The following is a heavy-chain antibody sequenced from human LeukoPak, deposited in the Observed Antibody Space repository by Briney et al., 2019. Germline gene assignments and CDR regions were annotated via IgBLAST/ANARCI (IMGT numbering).Heavy chain of an antibody. CDR2: INNDGSSK. CDR3: AKDNRAAGGYYMDV. D-gene: IGHD6-19*01. V-gene: IGHV3-64*01. Sequence: GGSLRLSCAASGFTFSSYAMHWVRQAPGKGLEYVSSINNDGSSKYYASSVQGRFIISGDNSRNTLYLQLGSLRAEDMAVYYCAKDNRAAGGYYMDVWGKGTTVTVSS. CDR1: GFTFSSYA. J-gene: IGHJ6*03.